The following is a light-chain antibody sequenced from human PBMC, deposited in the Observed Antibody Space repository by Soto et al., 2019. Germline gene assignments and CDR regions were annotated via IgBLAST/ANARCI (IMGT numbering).Light chain of an antibody. CDR3: KQYGSPPTWT. CDR2: GAS. J-gene: IGKJ1*01. CDR1: QSVSSSY. Sequence: IVLTQSPGTLSLSPGERATLSCRASQSVSSSYLAWYQQKPGQAPRLLIYGASSRATGIPDRFSGSGSGTDFTLTISRLEPEDFAVYYCKQYGSPPTWTFGQGIKVDI. V-gene: IGKV3-20*01.